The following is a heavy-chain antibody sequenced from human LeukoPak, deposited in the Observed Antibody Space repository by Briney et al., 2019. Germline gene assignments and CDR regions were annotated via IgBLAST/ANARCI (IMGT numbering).Heavy chain of an antibody. J-gene: IGHJ4*02. D-gene: IGHD2-2*01. CDR2: ISAYNGNT. V-gene: IGHV1-18*01. Sequence: ASVKVTCKASGYTFTSYGISWVRQAPGQGLEWMGWISAYNGNTNYAQKLQGRVTMTTDTSTSTAYMELRSLRSDDTAVYYCAREEDSYPAAMFTSDYWGQGTLVTVSS. CDR3: AREEDSYPAAMFTSDY. CDR1: GYTFTSYG.